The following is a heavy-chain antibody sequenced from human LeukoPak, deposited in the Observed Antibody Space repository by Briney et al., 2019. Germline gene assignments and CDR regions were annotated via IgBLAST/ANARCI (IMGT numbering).Heavy chain of an antibody. CDR3: ARDREQQLVTVGYYMDV. Sequence: GGSLRLSSAASGFTFNGYGMNWVRQAPGKGLEWVSYISSSGSTIYYADSVKGRFTISRDNAKNSLYLQMNSLRAEDTAVYYCARDREQQLVTVGYYMDVWGKGTTVTVSS. V-gene: IGHV3-48*04. J-gene: IGHJ6*03. CDR1: GFTFNGYG. CDR2: ISSSGSTI. D-gene: IGHD6-13*01.